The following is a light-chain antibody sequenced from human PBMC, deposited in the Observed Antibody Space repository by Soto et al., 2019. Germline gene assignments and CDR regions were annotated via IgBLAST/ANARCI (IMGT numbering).Light chain of an antibody. V-gene: IGKV1-39*01. Sequence: DIQITQSPSSLSAPVGDRVTISCRASQSISVYLNWYQQKPGKAPKLLIYAASSLQSGVPSRFSGSGSGTDFTLTISSLQPEDFATYYCQQSYSTPRTFGQGTKVDIK. CDR3: QQSYSTPRT. CDR1: QSISVY. J-gene: IGKJ1*01. CDR2: AAS.